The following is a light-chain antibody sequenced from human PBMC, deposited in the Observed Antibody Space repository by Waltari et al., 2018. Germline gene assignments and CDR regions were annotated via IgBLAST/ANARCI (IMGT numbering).Light chain of an antibody. V-gene: IGLV2-14*01. CDR3: SSYTSSSTWV. CDR1: SSDIGSYNY. J-gene: IGLJ3*02. Sequence: QSALTQPASVSASPGQSITISCTGTSSDIGSYNYVAWYQQHPGKAPKLMIYDVSERPSGVSTRFSGSKSGNTASRTSSGLQAEDEADYYCSSYTSSSTWVFGGGTKLTVL. CDR2: DVS.